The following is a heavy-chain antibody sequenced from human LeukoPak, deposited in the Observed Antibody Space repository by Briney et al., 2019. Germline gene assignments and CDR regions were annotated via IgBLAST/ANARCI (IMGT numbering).Heavy chain of an antibody. V-gene: IGHV3-64*01. J-gene: IGHJ4*02. CDR2: ISGNGGST. Sequence: GGSLRLSCAASGFTFSSYAMHWVRQAPGKGLEYVSAISGNGGSTYYANSVKGRFTISRDNSKNTLYLQMGSLRAEDMAVYYCARSAFVTTVGKASLFDYWGQGTLVTVSS. D-gene: IGHD4-23*01. CDR1: GFTFSSYA. CDR3: ARSAFVTTVGKASLFDY.